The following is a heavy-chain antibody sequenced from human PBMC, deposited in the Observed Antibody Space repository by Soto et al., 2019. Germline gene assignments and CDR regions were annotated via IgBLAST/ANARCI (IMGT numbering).Heavy chain of an antibody. CDR2: ISYDGSNK. J-gene: IGHJ4*02. Sequence: QVQLVESGGGVVQPGRSLRLSCAASGFTFSSYAMHWVRQAPGKGLEWVAVISYDGSNKYYADSVKGRFTISRDNSKNTLYLQMNSLRAEDTAVYYCARDRAVTLDYWGRGTLVTVSS. CDR3: ARDRAVTLDY. D-gene: IGHD4-17*01. CDR1: GFTFSSYA. V-gene: IGHV3-30-3*01.